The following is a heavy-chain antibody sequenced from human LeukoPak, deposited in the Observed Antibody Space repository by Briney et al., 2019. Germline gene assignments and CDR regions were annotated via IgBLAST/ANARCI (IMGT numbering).Heavy chain of an antibody. D-gene: IGHD4-17*01. CDR3: ARDTVTTGFDY. CDR2: IYCSGST. J-gene: IGHJ4*02. V-gene: IGHV4-59*01. Sequence: KPSETLSLTCTVSGGSISSYYWSWVRQPPGKGLEWIGYIYCSGSTNYNPSLKSRVTISVDTSKNQFSLKLSSVTAADTAVYYCARDTVTTGFDYWGQGTLVTVSS. CDR1: GGSISSYY.